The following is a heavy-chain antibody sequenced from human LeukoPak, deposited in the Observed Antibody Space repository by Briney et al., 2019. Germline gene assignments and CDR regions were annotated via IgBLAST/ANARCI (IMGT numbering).Heavy chain of an antibody. CDR1: GYTFTSYA. CDR3: ARQYVDTFSLLDDAFDI. D-gene: IGHD5-18*01. Sequence: ASVKVSCKASGYTFTSYAMNWVRQAPGQGLEWMGWINTNTGNPTYAQGFTGRFVFSLDTSVSTAYLQISSLKAEDTAVYYCARQYVDTFSLLDDAFDIWGQGTMVTVSS. CDR2: INTNTGNP. V-gene: IGHV7-4-1*02. J-gene: IGHJ3*02.